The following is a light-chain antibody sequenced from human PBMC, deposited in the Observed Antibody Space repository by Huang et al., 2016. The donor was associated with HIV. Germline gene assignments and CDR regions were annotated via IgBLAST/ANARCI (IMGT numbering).Light chain of an antibody. CDR2: GAF. V-gene: IGKV3-20*01. Sequence: ATLSCRASQTVTNNYLAWYQQRPGQAPRLLIYGAFTRATGIPDRFGGSGSGTDFTLTISRLEPKDFVVYYCQQFGSSPPYSFGQGTKLEIK. CDR1: QTVTNNY. CDR3: QQFGSSPPYS. J-gene: IGKJ2*03.